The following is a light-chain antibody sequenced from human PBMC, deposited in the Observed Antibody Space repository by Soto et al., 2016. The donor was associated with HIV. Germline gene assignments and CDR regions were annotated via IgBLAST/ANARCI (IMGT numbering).Light chain of an antibody. J-gene: IGLJ2*01. CDR1: NIGSKS. CDR3: QVWDVSSDHVV. CDR2: DDS. V-gene: IGLV3-21*03. Sequence: SYELTQPPSLSVAPRKTARITCGGDNIGSKSVYWYQQKPGQAPVLVVYDDSDRPSGIPERFSGSNSENTATLTISRVEAGDEADYYCQVWDVSSDHVVFGGGTKLPVL.